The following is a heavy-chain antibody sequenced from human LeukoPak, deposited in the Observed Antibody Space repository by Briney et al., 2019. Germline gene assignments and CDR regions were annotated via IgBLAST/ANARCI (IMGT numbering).Heavy chain of an antibody. CDR2: INTDGSRT. CDR1: GSAFSTYW. CDR3: ARDRVSGSYKGYLDY. Sequence: GGSLRLSCAASGSAFSTYWMHWVRQVPGKGLVWVSRINTDGSRTNYADSVKGRFTISRDNAKNTLYLQMNSLRAEDTAVYFCARDRVSGSYKGYLDYWGQGTLVTVSS. V-gene: IGHV3-74*01. D-gene: IGHD6-19*01. J-gene: IGHJ4*02.